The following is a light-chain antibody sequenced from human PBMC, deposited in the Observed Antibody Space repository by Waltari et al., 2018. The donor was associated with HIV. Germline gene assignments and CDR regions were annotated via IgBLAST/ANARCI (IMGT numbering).Light chain of an antibody. CDR2: EIT. CDR1: SSDIGAYNF. Sequence: QSALTQPPSASGSPGQSVAISSTGTSSDIGAYNFVPWYQQQPGSAPKLIIFEITTRPTGVPDRFSGSKSGNTASLTVSGLLPEDDADYYCSSYAGSNRFVVFGGGTRLTVL. CDR3: SSYAGSNRFVV. J-gene: IGLJ2*01. V-gene: IGLV2-8*01.